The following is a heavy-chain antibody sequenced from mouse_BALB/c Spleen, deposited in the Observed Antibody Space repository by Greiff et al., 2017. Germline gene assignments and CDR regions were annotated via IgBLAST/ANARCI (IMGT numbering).Heavy chain of an antibody. J-gene: IGHJ3*01. CDR1: GYSITSDYA. CDR3: ANYGNYGAWFAY. Sequence: ESGPGLVKPSQSLSLTCTVTGYSITSDYAWNWIRQFPGNKLEWMGYISYSGSTSYNPSLKSRISITRDTSKNQFFLQLNSVTTEDTATYYCANYGNYGAWFAYWGQGTLVTVSA. D-gene: IGHD2-1*01. CDR2: ISYSGST. V-gene: IGHV3-2*02.